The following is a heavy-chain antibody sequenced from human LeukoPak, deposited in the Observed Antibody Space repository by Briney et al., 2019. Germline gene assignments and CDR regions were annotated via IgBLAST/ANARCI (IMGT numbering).Heavy chain of an antibody. J-gene: IGHJ5*02. CDR3: ASSIVGATIDP. V-gene: IGHV1-2*02. D-gene: IGHD1-26*01. Sequence: ASVKVSCKASGYTFTGYYMHWVRQAPGQGLEWMGWINPNSDGTNYAQKFQGRVTMTRDTSISTAYMELSRLRSDDTAVYYCASSIVGATIDPWGQGTLVTVSS. CDR1: GYTFTGYY. CDR2: INPNSDGT.